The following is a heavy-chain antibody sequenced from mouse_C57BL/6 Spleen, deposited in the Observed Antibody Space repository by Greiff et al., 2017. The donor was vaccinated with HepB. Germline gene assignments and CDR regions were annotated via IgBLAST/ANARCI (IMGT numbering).Heavy chain of an antibody. J-gene: IGHJ2*01. CDR3: ARSGYDYGDY. D-gene: IGHD2-4*01. Sequence: VQLQQSGPELVKPGASVKISCKASGYAFSSSWMNWVKQRPGKGLEWIGRIYPGDGDTNYNGKFKGKATLTADKSSSTAYMQLSSLTSEDSAVYFCARSGYDYGDYWGQGTTLTVSS. V-gene: IGHV1-82*01. CDR1: GYAFSSSW. CDR2: IYPGDGDT.